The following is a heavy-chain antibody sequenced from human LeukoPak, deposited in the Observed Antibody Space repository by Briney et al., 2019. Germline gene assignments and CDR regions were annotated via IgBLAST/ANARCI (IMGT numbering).Heavy chain of an antibody. D-gene: IGHD5-24*01. V-gene: IGHV3-74*01. CDR3: ARRWTIRDYDY. J-gene: IGHJ4*02. Sequence: GGSLRLSRAASGFTFSNYWMHWVRQAPGKGLMWAARISYDGSSADHADSVKGRFTISRDNAKNTLYLQMNSLRVEDTGVYYCARRWTIRDYDYWGQGTLVTVSS. CDR2: ISYDGSSA. CDR1: GFTFSNYW.